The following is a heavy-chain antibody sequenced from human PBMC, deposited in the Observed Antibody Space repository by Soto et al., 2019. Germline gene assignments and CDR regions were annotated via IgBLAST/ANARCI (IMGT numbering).Heavy chain of an antibody. CDR1: SYPFTSYS. CDR2: ISAYNGNT. Sequence: ASGKVSFKASSYPFTSYSISVVREAPGQGIEWMGWISAYNGNTNYAQKLQGRVTMTTDTSTSTAYMELRSLRSDDTAVYYCARDLCHGASCQGYYYYYGMDVWGQGTTVTVSS. D-gene: IGHD2-2*01. J-gene: IGHJ6*02. V-gene: IGHV1-18*01. CDR3: ARDLCHGASCQGYYYYYGMDV.